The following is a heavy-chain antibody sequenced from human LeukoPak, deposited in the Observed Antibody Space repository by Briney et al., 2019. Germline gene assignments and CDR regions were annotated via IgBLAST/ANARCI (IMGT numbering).Heavy chain of an antibody. Sequence: PGRSLRLSCAASGFTFSSYIMHWVRQTPGKGLEWVAVISYDGINKYYADSVKGRFTISRDNAKNSLYLQMNSLRAEDTAVYYCARDQLDVVPPPANWFDPWGQGTLVTVSS. V-gene: IGHV3-30*04. CDR3: ARDQLDVVPPPANWFDP. CDR2: ISYDGINK. D-gene: IGHD2-15*01. CDR1: GFTFSSYI. J-gene: IGHJ5*02.